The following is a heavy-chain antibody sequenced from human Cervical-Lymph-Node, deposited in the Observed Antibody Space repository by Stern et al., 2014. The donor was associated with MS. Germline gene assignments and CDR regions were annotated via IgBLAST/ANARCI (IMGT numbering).Heavy chain of an antibody. V-gene: IGHV1-69*12. CDR2: IVPLFGKP. D-gene: IGHD4-17*01. CDR1: GGTFSNYA. J-gene: IGHJ6*02. Sequence: QVQLVQSGAEVKKPGSSVKVSCKASGGTFSNYATSWVRQAPGQGLEWMGGIVPLFGKPNYAQKFQGRVTITADESTSTAYMDLSSLRSEDTAVYYCASPLTATSVPFGCYGMDVWGQGTTVTVS. CDR3: ASPLTATSVPFGCYGMDV.